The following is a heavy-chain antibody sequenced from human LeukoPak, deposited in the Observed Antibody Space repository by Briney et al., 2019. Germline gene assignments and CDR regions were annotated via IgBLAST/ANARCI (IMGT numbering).Heavy chain of an antibody. CDR3: AKELDTMFFDY. V-gene: IGHV3-43*01. D-gene: IGHD3-10*02. CDR1: GFNFDRYT. Sequence: DPGGSLRLSCATSGFNFDRYTIHWVRQAPGKGLEWVSLAGWAGGTTFYSDSVRGRFTISRDSGSKSVYLQMNSLTTDDTAFYFCAKELDTMFFDYWGQGALVTVSS. J-gene: IGHJ4*02. CDR2: AGWAGGTT.